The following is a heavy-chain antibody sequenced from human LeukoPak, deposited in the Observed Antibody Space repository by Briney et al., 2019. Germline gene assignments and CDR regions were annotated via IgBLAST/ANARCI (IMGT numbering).Heavy chain of an antibody. CDR3: ARRSRHGDYRGN. D-gene: IGHD4-17*01. CDR1: GGSFSGYY. V-gene: IGHV4-34*01. CDR2: INHSGST. J-gene: IGHJ4*02. Sequence: SETLSLTCAVYGGSFSGYYWSWIRQPPGKGLEWIGEINHSGSTNYNPSLKSRVTISVDTSKNQFSLKLSSVTAADTAVYYCARRSRHGDYRGNWGQGTLVTVSS.